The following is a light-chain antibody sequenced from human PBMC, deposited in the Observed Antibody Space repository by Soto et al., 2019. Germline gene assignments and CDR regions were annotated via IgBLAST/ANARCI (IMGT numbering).Light chain of an antibody. V-gene: IGLV2-14*01. CDR1: GSDVGDYNY. CDR3: NSYKSSSTSSVI. CDR2: EVS. Sequence: QSALTQPASVSGSPGQSITISCTGTGSDVGDYNYVSWYQQHPGKAPKLMIYEVSNRPSGVSNRFSGSKSGNTASLTISGLQAEDEADYYCNSYKSSSTSSVIFGGGTKLTVL. J-gene: IGLJ2*01.